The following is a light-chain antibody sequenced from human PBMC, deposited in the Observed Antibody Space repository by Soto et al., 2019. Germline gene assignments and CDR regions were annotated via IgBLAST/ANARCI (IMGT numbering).Light chain of an antibody. CDR1: QKIYNY. V-gene: IGKV1-39*01. J-gene: IGKJ5*01. Sequence: DIQMSQSPSSLSASIGDRVTITCRASQKIYNYLNWYQQKPGEAPKLLIFTASSLRSGVPSRFRGSGSGTDFTLTITTLQPEDFATYYCQQSFSPLPITFGQGTRLE. CDR2: TAS. CDR3: QQSFSPLPIT.